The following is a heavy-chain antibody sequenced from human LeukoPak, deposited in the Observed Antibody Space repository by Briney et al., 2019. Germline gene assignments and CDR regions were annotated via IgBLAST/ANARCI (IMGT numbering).Heavy chain of an antibody. CDR2: MNPNNGNT. J-gene: IGHJ5*02. V-gene: IGHV1-8*01. D-gene: IGHD3-10*01. CDR3: VRDGEGVAISVNYWFDP. Sequence: ASVNVSCTASGFRFTIYDINWVRQASGQGFEWMGWMNPNNGNTGYAQKFQGRVTMTRDTSISTAYMELRDLTSEDTAVYYRVRDGEGVAISVNYWFDPWGQGTLVTVSS. CDR1: GFRFTIYD.